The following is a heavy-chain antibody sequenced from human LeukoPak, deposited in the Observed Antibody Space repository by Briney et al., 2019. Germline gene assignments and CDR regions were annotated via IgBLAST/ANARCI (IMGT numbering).Heavy chain of an antibody. D-gene: IGHD4/OR15-4a*01. CDR1: GFTFSSYS. V-gene: IGHV3-48*02. J-gene: IGHJ4*02. Sequence: GGSLILSCAASGFTFSSYSINWVRQAPGKGLEWVSYISSFSSNIYYADSVKGRFTISRDNAKNSLYLQMNSLRDEDTAVYYCARGSYGAVDYWGQGTLVTISS. CDR3: ARGSYGAVDY. CDR2: ISSFSSNI.